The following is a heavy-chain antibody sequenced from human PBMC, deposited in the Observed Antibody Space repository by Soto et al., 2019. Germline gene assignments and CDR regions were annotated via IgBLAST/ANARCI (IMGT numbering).Heavy chain of an antibody. V-gene: IGHV2-5*02. Sequence: QITLKESGPTLVKPTQPLTLTCTFSGFSLSTSGVGVGWFLQPPGKALEWLALIFWDDDKRYSSSLRSRLTITKDTSKNHVVLTMSNMDPEDTVTYYGPHRLSRSCAKPYFDFWGQGPLVTVSS. CDR2: IFWDDDK. CDR3: PHRLSRSCAKPYFDF. D-gene: IGHD6-13*01. CDR1: GFSLSTSGVG. J-gene: IGHJ4*02.